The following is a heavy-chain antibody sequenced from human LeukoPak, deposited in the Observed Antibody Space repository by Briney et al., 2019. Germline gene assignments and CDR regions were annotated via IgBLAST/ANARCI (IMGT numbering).Heavy chain of an antibody. CDR1: TFRFSSYG. J-gene: IGHJ4*02. Sequence: KTGGSLRLSCVASTFRFSSYGMPWVRQAPGKGLEWVAVIWHDGSHKYYADSVTGRFTISRDNSKNTLYLQMNSLRAEDTAVYYCAKVLFSAQYQLLLFDYWGQGTLVTVSS. V-gene: IGHV3-33*06. D-gene: IGHD2-2*01. CDR3: AKVLFSAQYQLLLFDY. CDR2: IWHDGSHK.